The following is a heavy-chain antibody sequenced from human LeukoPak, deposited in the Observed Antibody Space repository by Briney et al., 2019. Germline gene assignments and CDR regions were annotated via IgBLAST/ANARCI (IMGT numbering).Heavy chain of an antibody. V-gene: IGHV4-34*01. Sequence: PSETLSLTCAVYGGSFSGYYWSWIRQPPGKGLEWIGEINHSGSTNYNPSLKSRVTISVDTSKNQFSLKLSSVTAADTAVYYCARELYYYDRSGYYPFDYWGQGTLVTVSS. J-gene: IGHJ4*02. CDR3: ARELYYYDRSGYYPFDY. CDR1: GGSFSGYY. CDR2: INHSGST. D-gene: IGHD3-22*01.